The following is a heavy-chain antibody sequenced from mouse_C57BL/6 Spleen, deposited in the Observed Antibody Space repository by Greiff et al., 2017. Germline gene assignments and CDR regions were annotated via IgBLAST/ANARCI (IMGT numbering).Heavy chain of an antibody. J-gene: IGHJ1*03. Sequence: QVQLKESGPGLVAPSQSLSITCTVSGFSLTSYGVHWVRQPPGKGLEWLVVIWSDGSTTYNSALKSGLSISKDNSKSQVFLKMNSLQTDDTAMYYCARQNYYGSSYGYFDVWGTGTTVTVSS. CDR2: IWSDGST. CDR3: ARQNYYGSSYGYFDV. D-gene: IGHD1-1*01. CDR1: GFSLTSYG. V-gene: IGHV2-6-1*01.